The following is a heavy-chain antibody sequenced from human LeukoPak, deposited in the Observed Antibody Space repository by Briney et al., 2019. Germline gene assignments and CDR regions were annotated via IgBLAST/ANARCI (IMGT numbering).Heavy chain of an antibody. V-gene: IGHV3-7*04. J-gene: IGHJ4*02. CDR3: ARGDAFSGDH. CDR2: IHPEGNEK. Sequence: GGSLRLSCAVSGFSFTNFWMSWVRQAPGWGLEWVANIHPEGNEKYHVESVKGRFTISRDNTKNLLFLQMNGLRVEDTAVYYCARGDAFSGDHWGQGTLVTVSS. CDR1: GFSFTNFW.